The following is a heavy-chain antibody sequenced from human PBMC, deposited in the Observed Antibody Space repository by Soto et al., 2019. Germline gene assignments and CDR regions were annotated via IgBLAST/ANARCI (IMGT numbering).Heavy chain of an antibody. CDR3: ARAHYYDPPWFDP. Sequence: PSETLSLTCTVSGGSISSYYWSWIRQPPGKGLEWIGYIYYSGSTNYNPSLKSRVTISVDTSKNQFSLKLSSVTAADTAVYYCARAHYYDPPWFDPWGQGTLVTVSS. CDR1: GGSISSYY. D-gene: IGHD3-22*01. V-gene: IGHV4-59*01. CDR2: IYYSGST. J-gene: IGHJ5*02.